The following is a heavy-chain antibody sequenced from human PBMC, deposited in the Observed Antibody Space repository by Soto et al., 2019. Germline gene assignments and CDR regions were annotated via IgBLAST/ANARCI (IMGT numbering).Heavy chain of an antibody. J-gene: IGHJ5*01. CDR3: VTNSGWFHS. CDR2: IDSSGTFR. Sequence: GSLRVSCASSVFTFSITDMSWVRQGHGKGLEWVQTIDSSGTFRYYADSGKGRFTISRDNSNNTVHLQMMSLGADDTAVYYCVTNSGWFHSWGQGTMVTVSS. CDR1: VFTFSITD. D-gene: IGHD3-10*01. V-gene: IGHV3-23*05.